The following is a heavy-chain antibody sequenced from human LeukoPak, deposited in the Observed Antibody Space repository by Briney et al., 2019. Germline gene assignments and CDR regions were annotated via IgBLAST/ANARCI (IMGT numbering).Heavy chain of an antibody. CDR2: VHYSGST. CDR3: ATGRSIRYFDY. D-gene: IGHD3-9*01. Sequence: SETLSLTCSVSGVSIFSYHWNWIRQPPGKGLEWIGYVHYSGSTNYNPSLKSRVTISVDTSKSQFSLKLSSATAADTAVYYCATGRSIRYFDYWGQGTLVTVSS. CDR1: GVSIFSYH. J-gene: IGHJ4*02. V-gene: IGHV4-59*08.